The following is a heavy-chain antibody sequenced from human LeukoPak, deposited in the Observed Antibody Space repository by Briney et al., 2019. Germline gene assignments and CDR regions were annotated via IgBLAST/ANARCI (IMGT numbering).Heavy chain of an antibody. V-gene: IGHV3-74*01. J-gene: IGHJ4*02. CDR2: IGPDGTDT. CDR3: ASKGGYDHH. D-gene: IGHD5-12*01. Sequence: GGSLRLSCAASGFIFSTSWMYWVRQAPGKGLAWVSRIGPDGTDTRYADPVKGRFTISRDNAENTLYLQMNSLRAEDTAVYFCASKGGYDHHWGQGTLVTVSS. CDR1: GFIFSTSW.